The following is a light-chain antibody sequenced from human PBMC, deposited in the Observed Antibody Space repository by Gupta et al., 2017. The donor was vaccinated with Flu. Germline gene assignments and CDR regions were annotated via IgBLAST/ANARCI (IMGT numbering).Light chain of an antibody. CDR2: DDS. Sequence: SSVLPPPPSVSVAPGQPARITCGVDNIGRKSVHWYQQKAGQVPVLLVYDDSDRPSGIPERFSGSNAGTTATLTINRVEAGDEADYFCQVWDGSSDHPCMFGGGTKLTVL. CDR1: NIGRKS. CDR3: QVWDGSSDHPCM. V-gene: IGLV3-21*02. J-gene: IGLJ3*02.